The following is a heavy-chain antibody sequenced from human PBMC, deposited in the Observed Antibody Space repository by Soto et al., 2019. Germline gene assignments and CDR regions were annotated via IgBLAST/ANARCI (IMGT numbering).Heavy chain of an antibody. Sequence: EEQVLESGGGLVQPGGSLRLSCAASGFTLGSYAMTWVRQAPGKGLEWVSTIPGHAEVLHYARSVRGRFTISRDNSDNTLFLQMTSLRVEDTAIYYCVRDSGHSDYEYAFDIWGQGTMVSVSS. J-gene: IGHJ3*02. CDR2: IPGHAEVL. CDR3: VRDSGHSDYEYAFDI. V-gene: IGHV3-23*01. CDR1: GFTLGSYA. D-gene: IGHD4-4*01.